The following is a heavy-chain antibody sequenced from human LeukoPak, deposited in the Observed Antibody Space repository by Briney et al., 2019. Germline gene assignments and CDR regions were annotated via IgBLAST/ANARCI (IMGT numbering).Heavy chain of an antibody. CDR3: AGGERVLRYFDWLSREYYFDY. D-gene: IGHD3-9*01. CDR1: GGTFSSYA. J-gene: IGHJ4*02. CDR2: IIPILGIA. Sequence: SVKVSCKASGGTFSSYAISWVRQAPGQGLEWMGRIIPILGIANSAQKFQGRVTITADKSTSTAYMELSSLRSEDTAVYYCAGGERVLRYFDWLSREYYFDYWGQGTLVTVSS. V-gene: IGHV1-69*04.